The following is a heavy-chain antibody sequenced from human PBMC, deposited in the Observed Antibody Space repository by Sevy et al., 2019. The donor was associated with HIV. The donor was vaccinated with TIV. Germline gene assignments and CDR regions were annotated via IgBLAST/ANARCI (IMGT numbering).Heavy chain of an antibody. CDR3: ARDSGGYDF. CDR2: INEDGTKD. Sequence: GGCLRLSCAASGINFSGYWMNWVRQVPGKGLEWVANINEDGTKDYYVGSVKGRFTISRDNAKNSLYLQMNSVRVEDTAVYYCARDSGGYDFWGQGTLVTVSS. J-gene: IGHJ4*02. CDR1: GINFSGYW. D-gene: IGHD5-12*01. V-gene: IGHV3-7*01.